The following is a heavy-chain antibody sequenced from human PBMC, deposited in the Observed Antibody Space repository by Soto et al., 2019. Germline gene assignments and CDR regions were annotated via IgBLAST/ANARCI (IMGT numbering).Heavy chain of an antibody. V-gene: IGHV4-59*01. Sequence: QVQLQESGPGLVKPSETLSLTCTVSGGSISSYYWSWIRQPPGKGLEWIGYIYYSGSTNYNPSLKSRVTISVDTSKNQFSLKLSSVTAADTAVYYCASMGSSGYRRNWFDPWGQGTLVTVSS. CDR1: GGSISSYY. D-gene: IGHD3-22*01. J-gene: IGHJ5*02. CDR3: ASMGSSGYRRNWFDP. CDR2: IYYSGST.